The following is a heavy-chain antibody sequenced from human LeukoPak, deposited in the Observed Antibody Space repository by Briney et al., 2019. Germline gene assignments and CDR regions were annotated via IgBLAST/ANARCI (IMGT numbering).Heavy chain of an antibody. Sequence: GGSLRLSCAASGFTLSSYAMSWVRQAPGKGLEWVSAISGSGSSTYYADSVKGRFTISRDNSKNTLYLQMNSLRAEDTAVYYCAKVNLFPRYFDYWGQGTLVTVSS. J-gene: IGHJ4*02. V-gene: IGHV3-23*01. CDR2: ISGSGSST. CDR3: AKVNLFPRYFDY. CDR1: GFTLSSYA.